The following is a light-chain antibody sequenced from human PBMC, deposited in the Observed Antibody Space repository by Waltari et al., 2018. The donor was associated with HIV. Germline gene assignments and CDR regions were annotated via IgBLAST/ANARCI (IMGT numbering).Light chain of an antibody. CDR3: MQALQTPLT. Sequence: DIVMTRSPLSLPVTPREPPSITRRPSQSLLHSNGYNYLDWYLQKPGQSPQLLIYLGSNRASGVPDRFSGSGSGTDFTLKISRVEAEDVGVYYCMQALQTPLTFGGGTKVEIK. CDR2: LGS. CDR1: QSLLHSNGYNY. J-gene: IGKJ4*01. V-gene: IGKV2-28*01.